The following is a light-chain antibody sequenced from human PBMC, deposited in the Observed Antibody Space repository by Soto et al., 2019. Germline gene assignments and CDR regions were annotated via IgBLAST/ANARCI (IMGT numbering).Light chain of an antibody. V-gene: IGKV3-11*01. CDR1: QTVDHY. CDR2: DIS. CDR3: QQRSNWPRT. Sequence: EIVLTQSPATLSLSPGERATLSCRASQTVDHYLAWYQQKPGQAPRLLVYDISIRATGIPARFSGSGSGTDFTLTISSLEPEDFAVYYCQQRSNWPRTFGQGTKVE. J-gene: IGKJ1*01.